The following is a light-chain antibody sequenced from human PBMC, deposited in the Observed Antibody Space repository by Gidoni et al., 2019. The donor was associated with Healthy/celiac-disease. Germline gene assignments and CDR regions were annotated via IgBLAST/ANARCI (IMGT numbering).Light chain of an antibody. CDR1: LSVLYSSNNKTY. CDR3: QQYYSSPWT. J-gene: IGKJ1*01. V-gene: IGKV4-1*01. CDR2: WAS. Sequence: DIVMTQSQDSLAVSLGERATINCKSSLSVLYSSNNKTYVAWYQQKPGQPPKLIIYWASTRESGVPDRFSGSGSGTDFTLTISSLQAEDVAVYYCQQYYSSPWTFGQGTKVEIK.